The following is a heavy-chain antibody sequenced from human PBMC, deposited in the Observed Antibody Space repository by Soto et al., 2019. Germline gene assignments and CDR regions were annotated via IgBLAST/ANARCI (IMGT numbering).Heavy chain of an antibody. V-gene: IGHV3-7*01. CDR1: GFTFSRYW. CDR2: INQDVSQK. CDR3: AKIGYNDWDFDY. J-gene: IGHJ4*02. Sequence: GGSLRLSCAASGFTFSRYWMTWVRQAPGKGLEWVANINQDVSQKLYVDSVRGRFTISRDDAKNSVYLQMNNLRADDTAVYYCAKIGYNDWDFDYWGQGTLVTVYS. D-gene: IGHD5-18*01.